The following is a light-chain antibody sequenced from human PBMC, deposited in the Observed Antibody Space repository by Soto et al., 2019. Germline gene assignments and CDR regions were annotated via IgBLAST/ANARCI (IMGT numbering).Light chain of an antibody. CDR1: QSVSGY. Sequence: EIVLTQSPATLSLCPGEGATLSCRGSQSVSGYLAWYQQKPGQAPRLLIYDASNRATGIPARFSGSGSGTAFPLTISSLEPEDFAVYYCQQRRNWQWTFGQGTNVDI. CDR2: DAS. V-gene: IGKV3-11*01. CDR3: QQRRNWQWT. J-gene: IGKJ1*01.